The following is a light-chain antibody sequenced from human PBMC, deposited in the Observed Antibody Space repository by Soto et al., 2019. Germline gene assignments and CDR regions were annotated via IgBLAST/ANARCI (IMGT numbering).Light chain of an antibody. CDR1: SSDVGGYNY. CDR3: SSYTSSSTLGV. V-gene: IGLV2-14*01. J-gene: IGLJ2*01. CDR2: DVS. Sequence: QSVLTQPASVSGSPGQSITISCTGTSSDVGGYNYVSWYQQHPGKAPKLMIYDVSNRPSGVSNRFSGSKSGNTASLTISGLHAEDEDDYYCSSYTSSSTLGVFGGGTQLTVL.